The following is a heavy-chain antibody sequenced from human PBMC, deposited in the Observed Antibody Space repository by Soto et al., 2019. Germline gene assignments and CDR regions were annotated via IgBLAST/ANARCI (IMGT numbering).Heavy chain of an antibody. CDR1: GGTFSSYA. J-gene: IGHJ6*02. CDR3: ASHGRQLVDYYYGMDV. D-gene: IGHD6-6*01. V-gene: IGHV1-69*12. Sequence: QVQLVQSGAEVKKPGSSVKVSCKASGGTFSSYAISWVRQAPGQGLEWMGGIIPIFGTANYAQKFQGRVTITAHDSTSPAYMELSSLRSEDTAVYYCASHGRQLVDYYYGMDVWGQGTTVTVSS. CDR2: IIPIFGTA.